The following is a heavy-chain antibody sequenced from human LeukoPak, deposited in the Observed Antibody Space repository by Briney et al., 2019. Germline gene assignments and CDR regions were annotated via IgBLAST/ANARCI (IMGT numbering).Heavy chain of an antibody. Sequence: GGSLRLSCAASGFTFSSYSMNWVRQGPGKGLEWVSYISSSSSTIYYADSVKGRFTISRDNVKNSLYLQMNSLRAEDTAVYYCAGELVVPAASHFDYWGHGTLVTVSS. V-gene: IGHV3-48*01. D-gene: IGHD2-2*01. CDR3: AGELVVPAASHFDY. CDR2: ISSSSSTI. CDR1: GFTFSSYS. J-gene: IGHJ4*01.